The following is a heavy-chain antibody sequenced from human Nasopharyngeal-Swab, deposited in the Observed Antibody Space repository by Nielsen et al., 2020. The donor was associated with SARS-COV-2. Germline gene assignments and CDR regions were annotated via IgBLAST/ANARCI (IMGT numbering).Heavy chain of an antibody. V-gene: IGHV3-30*18. CDR3: AKDITGYSSGWFYYYYYMDV. Sequence: GESLKISCAASGFTFSSYGMHWVRQAPSKGLEWVAVISYDGSNKYYADSVKGRFTISRDNSKNTLYLQMNSLRVEDTAVYYCAKDITGYSSGWFYYYYYMDVWGKGTTVTVSS. D-gene: IGHD6-19*01. CDR2: ISYDGSNK. CDR1: GFTFSSYG. J-gene: IGHJ6*03.